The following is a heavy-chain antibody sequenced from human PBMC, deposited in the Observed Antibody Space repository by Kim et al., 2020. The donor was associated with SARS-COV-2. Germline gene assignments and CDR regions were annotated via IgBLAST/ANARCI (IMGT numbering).Heavy chain of an antibody. CDR3: ARSDYYDSSGYYFGDAGSANYFYY. CDR2: IYYSGST. V-gene: IGHV4-39*01. D-gene: IGHD3-22*01. Sequence: SETLSLTCTVSGGSISSSSYYWGWIRQPPGKGLEWIGSIYYSGSTYYNPSLKSRVTISVDTSKNQFSLKLSSVTAADTAVYYCARSDYYDSSGYYFGDAGSANYFYYWGQGTLVTVSS. J-gene: IGHJ4*02. CDR1: GGSISSSSYY.